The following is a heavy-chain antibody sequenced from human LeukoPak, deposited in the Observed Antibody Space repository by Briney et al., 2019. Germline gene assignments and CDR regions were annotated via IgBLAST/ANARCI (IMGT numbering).Heavy chain of an antibody. CDR1: GFTFSSYS. V-gene: IGHV3-23*01. Sequence: PGGSLRLSCAASGFTFSSYSMNWVRQAPGKGLEWVSAMSGNGGSTYYAGSVKGRFTISRDNSKNTLYLQMNSLRVEDTALYYCATPPTVTTINFWGQGTLVTVSS. CDR3: ATPPTVTTINF. J-gene: IGHJ4*02. D-gene: IGHD4-11*01. CDR2: MSGNGGST.